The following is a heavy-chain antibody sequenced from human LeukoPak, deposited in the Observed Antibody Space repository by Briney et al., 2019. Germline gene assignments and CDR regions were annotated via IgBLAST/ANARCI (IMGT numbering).Heavy chain of an antibody. Sequence: GASVKVSCKASGGTFSSYDFSWVRQAPGQGLEWMGGIMPIFRTANYAQKFRGRVTITADKSTSTAYMELSSLRSEDTAVYYCATGRTDIVVVPATLRNYYFDYWGQGTLVTVSS. CDR2: IMPIFRTA. D-gene: IGHD2-2*01. CDR1: GGTFSSYD. V-gene: IGHV1-69*06. CDR3: ATGRTDIVVVPATLRNYYFDY. J-gene: IGHJ4*02.